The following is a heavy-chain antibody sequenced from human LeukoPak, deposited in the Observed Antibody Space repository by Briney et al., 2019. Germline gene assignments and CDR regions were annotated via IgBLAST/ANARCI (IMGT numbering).Heavy chain of an antibody. CDR3: ARNYYDSSAYYYFDY. D-gene: IGHD3-22*01. V-gene: IGHV3-66*01. J-gene: IGHJ4*02. Sequence: GGSLRLSCAASGFTFSGYWMHWVRQAPGKGLEWVSLIYSGGGTYYADSVKGRFTISRDNSKNTLYLQMNSLRAEDTAVYYCARNYYDSSAYYYFDYWGQGTLVTVSS. CDR2: IYSGGGT. CDR1: GFTFSGYW.